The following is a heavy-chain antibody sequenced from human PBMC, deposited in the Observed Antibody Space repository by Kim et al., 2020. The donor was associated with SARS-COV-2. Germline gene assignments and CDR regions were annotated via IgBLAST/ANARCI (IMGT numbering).Heavy chain of an antibody. Sequence: SETLSLTCAVSGGSISSSNWWSWVRQPPGKGLEWIGEIYHSGSTNYNPSLKSRVTISVDKSKNQFSLKLSSVTAADTAVYYCARDRSIAVAGTSGWFDPWGQGTLVTVSS. J-gene: IGHJ5*02. CDR2: IYHSGST. D-gene: IGHD6-19*01. CDR1: GGSISSSNW. CDR3: ARDRSIAVAGTSGWFDP. V-gene: IGHV4-4*02.